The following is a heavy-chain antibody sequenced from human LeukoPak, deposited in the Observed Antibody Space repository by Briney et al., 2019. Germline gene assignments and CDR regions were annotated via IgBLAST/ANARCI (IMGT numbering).Heavy chain of an antibody. D-gene: IGHD6-19*01. CDR3: ARARIRLDGWYAFDY. CDR2: ISGSGGST. J-gene: IGHJ4*02. Sequence: GGSLRLSCAASGFTFSSYAMSWVRQAPGKGLEWVSAISGSGGSTYYADSVRGRFTISRDTSKNTLFLQMNSLRAEDTAVYYCARARIRLDGWYAFDYWGQGTLVTVSS. CDR1: GFTFSSYA. V-gene: IGHV3-23*01.